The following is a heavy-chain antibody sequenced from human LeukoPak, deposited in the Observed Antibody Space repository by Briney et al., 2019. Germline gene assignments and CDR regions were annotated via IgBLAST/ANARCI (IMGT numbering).Heavy chain of an antibody. CDR2: ISAFNGNT. J-gene: IGHJ4*02. CDR1: GYIFTSYG. CDR3: AREPGLARSTFFDY. D-gene: IGHD3-16*01. Sequence: ASVKVSCKASGYIFTSYGVSWVRQAPGRGLEWMGRISAFNGNTNYAQKFRGRVTMTTEASTSTAYMELRSLRSDDTAFYYCAREPGLARSTFFDYWGQGTLVTVST. V-gene: IGHV1-18*01.